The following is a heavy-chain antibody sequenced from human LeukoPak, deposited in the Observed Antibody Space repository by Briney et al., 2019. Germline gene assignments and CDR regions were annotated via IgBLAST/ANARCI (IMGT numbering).Heavy chain of an antibody. D-gene: IGHD3-16*01. CDR3: VRLGIGTFD. CDR1: GYTFIAHY. CDR2: INANTADT. J-gene: IGHJ4*02. V-gene: IGHV1-2*02. Sequence: ASVKVSCKASGYTFIAHYIHWVRQAPGQGLEWMGWINANTADTNYARKFQGRVTLTRDTSISTVYLEVTSVRSDDSAVYYCVRLGIGTFDWGQGTLVTVSS.